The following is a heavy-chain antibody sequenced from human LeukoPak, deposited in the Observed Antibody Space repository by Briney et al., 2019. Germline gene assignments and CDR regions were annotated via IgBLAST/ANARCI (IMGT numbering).Heavy chain of an antibody. V-gene: IGHV3-11*01. CDR3: ARHKGARSSGQKSYYYYYGMDV. D-gene: IGHD3-10*01. CDR2: ISSSDSTI. CDR1: GFTFSDYY. Sequence: GGSLRLSCAASGFTFSDYYMSWIRQAPGKGLEWVSYISSSDSTIYYADSVKGRFTISRDNAKNSLYLQMNSLRAEDTAVYYCARHKGARSSGQKSYYYYYGMDVWGQGTTVTVSS. J-gene: IGHJ6*02.